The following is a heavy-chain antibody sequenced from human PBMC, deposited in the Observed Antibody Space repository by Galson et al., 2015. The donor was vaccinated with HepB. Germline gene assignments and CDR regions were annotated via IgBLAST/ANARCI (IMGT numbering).Heavy chain of an antibody. D-gene: IGHD1-26*01. CDR2: LYYTWST. CDR3: GRQSGSLFGYHFDY. Sequence: SETLSLTCTVSGGSISNSNYYWGWIRQPPGKGLEWIGSLYYTWSTYYNPSLKSRVTISVDTSKNQFSLKLSSVTAADTAVYYCGRQSGSLFGYHFDYWGQGTLVTVSS. V-gene: IGHV4-39*01. J-gene: IGHJ4*02. CDR1: GGSISNSNYY.